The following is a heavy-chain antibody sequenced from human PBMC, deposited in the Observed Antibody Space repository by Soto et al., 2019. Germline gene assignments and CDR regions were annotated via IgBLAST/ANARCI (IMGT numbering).Heavy chain of an antibody. CDR3: ARDLGATYYDILTGDYGMDV. D-gene: IGHD3-9*01. J-gene: IGHJ6*02. CDR2: ISAYNGNT. Sequence: ASVKVSCKASGGTFSSFTISWVRQAPGQGLEWMGWISAYNGNTNYAQKLQGRVTMTTDTSTSTAYMELRSLRSDDTAVYYCARDLGATYYDILTGDYGMDVWGRGTTVTVSS. CDR1: GGTFSSFT. V-gene: IGHV1-18*01.